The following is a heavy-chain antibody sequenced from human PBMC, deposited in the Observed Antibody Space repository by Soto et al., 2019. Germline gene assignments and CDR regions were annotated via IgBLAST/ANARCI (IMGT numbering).Heavy chain of an antibody. D-gene: IGHD3-22*01. Sequence: GGSLRLSCTVSGFAFNNYGINWVRQAPGKGLEWVSSISKSDYTYYSDSVKGRFTISRDNAKNSVSLQMNTLRVEDTAVYYCAREDSIIIPAVSDFWGLGTLVTVS. J-gene: IGHJ4*02. CDR1: GFAFNNYG. V-gene: IGHV3-21*01. CDR2: ISKSDYT. CDR3: AREDSIIIPAVSDF.